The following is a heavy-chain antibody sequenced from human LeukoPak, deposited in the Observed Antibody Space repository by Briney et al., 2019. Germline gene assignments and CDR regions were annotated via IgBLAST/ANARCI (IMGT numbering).Heavy chain of an antibody. CDR3: AREGGGYSYSFDY. J-gene: IGHJ4*02. CDR2: ISSSGSYI. CDR1: GFIFSSYS. Sequence: KSGGSLRLSCAASGFIFSSYSMDWVRQAPGKGLEWVSSISSSGSYIYYADSVKGRFTISRDNAKNSLYLEMNSLRVEDTAVYYCAREGGGYSYSFDYWGQGTLVTVSS. V-gene: IGHV3-21*01. D-gene: IGHD5-18*01.